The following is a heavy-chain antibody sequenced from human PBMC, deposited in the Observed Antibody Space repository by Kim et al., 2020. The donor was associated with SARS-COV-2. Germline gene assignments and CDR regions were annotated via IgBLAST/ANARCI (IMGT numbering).Heavy chain of an antibody. J-gene: IGHJ6*01. CDR2: ITHNGGVT. Sequence: GGSLRLSCTASGFRFRKYAMAWVRQAPGKGLEWVAGITHNGGVTYYADSVKGRLIVSRDNSKNTLYFKMESLRADDTACYYCAKTLHSSGSESPDLWG. V-gene: IGHV3-23*01. CDR3: AKTLHSSGSESPDL. CDR1: GFRFRKYA. D-gene: IGHD3-10*01.